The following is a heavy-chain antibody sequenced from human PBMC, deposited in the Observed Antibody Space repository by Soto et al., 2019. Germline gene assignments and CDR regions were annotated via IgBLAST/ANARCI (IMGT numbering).Heavy chain of an antibody. D-gene: IGHD6-6*01. CDR2: ISSSSSYI. Sequence: GGSLRLSCAASGFTFSSYSMNWVRQAPGKGLEWVSSISSSSSYIYYADSVKGRFTISRDNAKNSLYLQMNSLRAEDTAVYYCARDPGIAARHEQNWFDPWGQGTLVTVSS. J-gene: IGHJ5*02. V-gene: IGHV3-21*01. CDR1: GFTFSSYS. CDR3: ARDPGIAARHEQNWFDP.